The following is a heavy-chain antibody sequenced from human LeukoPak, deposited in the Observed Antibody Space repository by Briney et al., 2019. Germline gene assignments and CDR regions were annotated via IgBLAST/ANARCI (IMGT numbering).Heavy chain of an antibody. V-gene: IGHV4-34*01. D-gene: IGHD3-22*01. J-gene: IGHJ5*02. CDR3: ARGITMIGGRFDP. Sequence: SETLSLTCAVYGGSFSGYYWSWIRQPPGKGLEWIGEINRSGSTNYNPSLKSRVTISVDTSKNQFSLKLSSVTAADTAVYYCARGITMIGGRFDPWGQGTLVTVSS. CDR2: INRSGST. CDR1: GGSFSGYY.